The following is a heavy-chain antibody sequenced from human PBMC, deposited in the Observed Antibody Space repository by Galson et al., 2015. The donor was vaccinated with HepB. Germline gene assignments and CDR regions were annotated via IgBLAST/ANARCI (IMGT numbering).Heavy chain of an antibody. Sequence: SLRLSCAASGFTFISYAMHWVRQAPGKGLEWVAVISYDGSTKYYADSVKGQFTISRDNSKNTLYLQMNSLRADDTAVYFCARDVGHYNSGSYGDYWGQGTLVTVSS. J-gene: IGHJ4*02. D-gene: IGHD3-10*01. CDR3: ARDVGHYNSGSYGDY. CDR1: GFTFISYA. CDR2: ISYDGSTK. V-gene: IGHV3-30-3*01.